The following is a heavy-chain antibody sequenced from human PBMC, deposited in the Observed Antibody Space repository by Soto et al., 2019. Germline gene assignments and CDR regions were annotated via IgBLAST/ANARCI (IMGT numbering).Heavy chain of an antibody. D-gene: IGHD2-2*01. Sequence: KSSETLSLTCTVSGGSISSSSYYWGWIRQPPGKGLEWIGSIYYSGSTYYNPSLKSRVTISVDTSKNQFSLKLSSVTAADTAVYYCARQEGCSSTSCYVYYYYYMDVWGKGTTVTVSS. V-gene: IGHV4-39*01. CDR1: GGSISSSSYY. CDR3: ARQEGCSSTSCYVYYYYYMDV. J-gene: IGHJ6*03. CDR2: IYYSGST.